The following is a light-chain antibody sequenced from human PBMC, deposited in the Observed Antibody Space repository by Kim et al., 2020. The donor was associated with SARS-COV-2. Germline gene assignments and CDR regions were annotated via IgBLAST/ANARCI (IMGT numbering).Light chain of an antibody. V-gene: IGLV6-57*03. J-gene: IGLJ3*02. Sequence: PLTISCTRSNGRIASNYVQWYQQRPGSAPTTVIYEDNQRPSGVPDRFSGSIDSSSNSASLTISGLKTEDEADYYCQSYDSSAWVFGGGTQLTVL. CDR1: NGRIASNY. CDR3: QSYDSSAWV. CDR2: EDN.